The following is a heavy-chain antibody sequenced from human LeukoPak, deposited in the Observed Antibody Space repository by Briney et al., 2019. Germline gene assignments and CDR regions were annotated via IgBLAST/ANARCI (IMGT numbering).Heavy chain of an antibody. J-gene: IGHJ4*02. Sequence: PGGSLRLSCAASGFTVSSNYMSWVRQAPGKGLEWVSAISGGGGSPHYADSVKGRFTISRDNSKNTLFLQMNSLRAEDTAVYYCAKGGYYDSSGYYREYYFDYWGQGTLVTVSS. D-gene: IGHD3-22*01. V-gene: IGHV3-23*01. CDR2: ISGGGGSP. CDR3: AKGGYYDSSGYYREYYFDY. CDR1: GFTVSSNY.